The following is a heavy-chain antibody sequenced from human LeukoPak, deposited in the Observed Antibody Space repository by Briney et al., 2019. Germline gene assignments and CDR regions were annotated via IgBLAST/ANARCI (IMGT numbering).Heavy chain of an antibody. CDR3: ARVQGYCSTTSCYPHY. CDR2: INTNTGNP. J-gene: IGHJ4*02. Sequence: ASVKVSCKASGYTLTNYALNWVRQAPGQGLEWMGWINTNTGNPTYAQGFTGRFVFSLDTSDNTAYLQISSLKAEDTAIYYCARVQGYCSTTSCYPHYWGQGTLVTVS. V-gene: IGHV7-4-1*02. CDR1: GYTLTNYA. D-gene: IGHD2-2*01.